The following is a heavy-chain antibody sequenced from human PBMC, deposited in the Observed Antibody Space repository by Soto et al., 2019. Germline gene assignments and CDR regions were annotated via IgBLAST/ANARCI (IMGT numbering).Heavy chain of an antibody. CDR1: GGSFSAYY. Sequence: SETLSLTCAVYGGSFSAYYWSWIRQPPGKGLEWIGEINHSGGTSYNPSLKSRVTISVDTSKSQFSLKLTSVTAAVRAVYYCARGSVDTVDISGFYEYWGQGTSVTVSS. J-gene: IGHJ4*02. CDR3: ARGSVDTVDISGFYEY. V-gene: IGHV4-34*01. CDR2: INHSGGT. D-gene: IGHD3-22*01.